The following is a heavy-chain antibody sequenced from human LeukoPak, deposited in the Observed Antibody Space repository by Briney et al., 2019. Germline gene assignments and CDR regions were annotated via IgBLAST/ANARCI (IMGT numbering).Heavy chain of an antibody. CDR3: ARDGGDGYTSYDTGFDY. CDR1: GGSISSGDYY. V-gene: IGHV4-30-4*08. J-gene: IGHJ4*02. D-gene: IGHD5-24*01. Sequence: SQTLSLTCTVSGGSISSGDYYWSWIRQPPGKGLEWIGYIYYSGSTYYNPSLKSRVTISVDTSKNQFSLKLSSVTAADTAVYYCARDGGDGYTSYDTGFDYWGQGTLVTVSS. CDR2: IYYSGST.